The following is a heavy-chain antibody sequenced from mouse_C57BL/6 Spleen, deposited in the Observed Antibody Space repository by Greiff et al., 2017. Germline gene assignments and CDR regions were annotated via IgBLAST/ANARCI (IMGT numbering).Heavy chain of an antibody. CDR1: GFSFNTYA. D-gene: IGHD4-1*01. V-gene: IGHV10-1*01. CDR2: IRSKSNNYAT. Sequence: EVMLVESGGGLVQPKGSLKLSCAASGFSFNTYAMNWVRQAPGKGLEWVARIRSKSNNYATYYADSVKDRFTISRDDSESMLYLQMNNLKTEDTAMYYCVRHWGTGTLWGQGTLVTVSA. CDR3: VRHWGTGTL. J-gene: IGHJ3*01.